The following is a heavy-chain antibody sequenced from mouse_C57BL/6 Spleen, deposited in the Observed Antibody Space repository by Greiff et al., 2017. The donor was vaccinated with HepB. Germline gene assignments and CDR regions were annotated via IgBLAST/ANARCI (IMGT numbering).Heavy chain of an antibody. CDR2: SYPGDGDT. J-gene: IGHJ2*01. CDR3: ARRHYGSSY. D-gene: IGHD1-1*01. CDR1: GYAFSSSW. V-gene: IGHV1-82*01. Sequence: VQLQQSGPELVKPGASVKISCKASGYAFSSSWMNWVKQRPGKGLEWIGRSYPGDGDTNYNGKFKGKATLTADKSSSTAYMQLSSLTSEDSAVYFCARRHYGSSYWGQGTTLTVSS.